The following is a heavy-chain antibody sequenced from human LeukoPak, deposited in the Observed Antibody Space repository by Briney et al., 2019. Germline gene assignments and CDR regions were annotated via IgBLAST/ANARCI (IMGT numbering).Heavy chain of an antibody. CDR2: ISGSGTNK. CDR1: GFTFSDYY. Sequence: KPGGSLRLSCAASGFTFSDYYMSWIRQVPGKGLEWLSYISGSGTNKYYADSVKGRFTISRGNAKNSLFLQMNSLRAEDTAVYYCAREPQHSVGQGVIIVPDYWGQGTLVTVSS. J-gene: IGHJ4*02. CDR3: AREPQHSVGQGVIIVPDY. D-gene: IGHD3-10*01. V-gene: IGHV3-11*01.